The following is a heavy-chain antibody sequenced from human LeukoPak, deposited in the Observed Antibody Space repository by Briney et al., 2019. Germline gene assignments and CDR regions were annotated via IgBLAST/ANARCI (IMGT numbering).Heavy chain of an antibody. V-gene: IGHV3-48*03. CDR1: GFTFSSYE. D-gene: IGHD6-19*01. Sequence: GGSLRLSCAASGFTFSSYEMNWVRQAPGKGLEWVSYISSSGSTIYYADSVKGRFTISRDNAKNSLYLQVNSLRAEDTAVYYCASFPQYSSGWYFDYWGQGTLVTVSS. J-gene: IGHJ4*02. CDR2: ISSSGSTI. CDR3: ASFPQYSSGWYFDY.